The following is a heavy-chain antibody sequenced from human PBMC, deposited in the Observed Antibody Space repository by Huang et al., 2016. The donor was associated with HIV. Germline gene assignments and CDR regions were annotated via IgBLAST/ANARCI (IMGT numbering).Heavy chain of an antibody. D-gene: IGHD6-13*01. CDR2: ISNDGRKK. V-gene: IGHV3-30*04. CDR1: GFTFSSYV. J-gene: IGHJ4*02. Sequence: QVQLVESGGGVVQPGRSLRLSCAASGFTFSSYVMHWVRQAPGKGLEGVAVISNDGRKKYYAESVKGRVTISRDNSKNTLYLQMNSLRAEETAVYYCARDRGSSWYLVGFALDYWGQGTLVTVSS. CDR3: ARDRGSSWYLVGFALDY.